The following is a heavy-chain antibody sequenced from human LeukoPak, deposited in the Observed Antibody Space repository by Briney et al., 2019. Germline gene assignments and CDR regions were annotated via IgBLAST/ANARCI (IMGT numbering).Heavy chain of an antibody. V-gene: IGHV3-7*01. CDR3: ARDLVVGDAFDI. CDR1: GFTFSSYW. Sequence: GGSLRLSXAASGFTFSSYWMSWVRQAPGKGMEWMANIKQDGSEKYYVDSVKGRFTISRDNAKNSLYLQMNSLRAEDTAVYYCARDLVVGDAFDIWGQGTMVTVSS. CDR2: IKQDGSEK. D-gene: IGHD2-15*01. J-gene: IGHJ3*02.